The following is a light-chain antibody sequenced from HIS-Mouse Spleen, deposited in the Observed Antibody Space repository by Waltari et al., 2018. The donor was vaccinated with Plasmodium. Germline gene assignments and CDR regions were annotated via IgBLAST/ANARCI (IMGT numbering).Light chain of an antibody. J-gene: IGKJ3*01. CDR3: QQYNNWSFT. CDR2: GAS. Sequence: VMTQSPATLSVSPGERATFSCRASQSVSSNLAWYQQKPGQAPRLLIYGASTRATGIPARFSGSGSGTEFTLTISSLQSEDFAVYYCQQYNNWSFTFGPGTKVDIK. CDR1: QSVSSN. V-gene: IGKV3-15*01.